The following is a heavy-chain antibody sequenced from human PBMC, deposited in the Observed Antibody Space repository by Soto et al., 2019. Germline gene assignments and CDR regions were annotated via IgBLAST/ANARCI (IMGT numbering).Heavy chain of an antibody. V-gene: IGHV3-30-3*01. J-gene: IGHJ4*02. CDR3: ARDFSTTAPFDY. CDR2: ISFDESSK. D-gene: IGHD4-17*01. Sequence: QVQLVESGGGVVQPGGSLRLSCAASGFTFSTYTLHWVRQAPGKGLEWVAGISFDESSKFYADSVKGRFTISRDNSKNTLDLQMNSLRAEDTAVYYCARDFSTTAPFDYWGQGTLVTVSS. CDR1: GFTFSTYT.